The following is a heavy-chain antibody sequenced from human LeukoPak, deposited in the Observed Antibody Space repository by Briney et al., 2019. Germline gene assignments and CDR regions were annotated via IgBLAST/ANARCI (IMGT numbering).Heavy chain of an antibody. CDR2: ISWNSGSI. D-gene: IGHD6-13*01. Sequence: GGSLRLSCAASGFTFDDYAMHWVRQAPGKGLEWVSGISWNSGSIGYADSVKGRFTISRDNAKNSLYLQMNSLRAEDTALYYCAKDITAAGEEPSWFDPWGQGTLVTVSS. CDR3: AKDITAAGEEPSWFDP. J-gene: IGHJ5*02. CDR1: GFTFDDYA. V-gene: IGHV3-9*01.